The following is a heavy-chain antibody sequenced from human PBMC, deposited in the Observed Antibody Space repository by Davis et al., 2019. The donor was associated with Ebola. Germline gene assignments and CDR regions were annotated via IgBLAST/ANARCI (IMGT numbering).Heavy chain of an antibody. CDR3: ARQEALYGSIDN. Sequence: KVSCKASGYSFTSNWISWVRQMPGKGLEWMGRIDPSDSYTNYSPSFQGHVTISADRSINTAYLQWSSLKASDSAMYYCARQEALYGSIDNWGQGTLVTVSS. V-gene: IGHV5-10-1*01. CDR1: GYSFTSNW. D-gene: IGHD6-13*01. CDR2: IDPSDSYT. J-gene: IGHJ4*02.